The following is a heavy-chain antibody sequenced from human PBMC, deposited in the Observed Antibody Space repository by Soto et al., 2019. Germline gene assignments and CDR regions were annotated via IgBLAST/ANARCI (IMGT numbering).Heavy chain of an antibody. CDR1: GYIFVNYG. V-gene: IGHV1-18*01. J-gene: IGHJ6*02. CDR3: VMVDNYVTPTPQHV. D-gene: IGHD3-16*01. CDR2: ISPYTGNT. Sequence: QVQLVQSGDEVKKPGASVKVSCKASGYIFVNYGIAWVRQAPGQGLEWMGWISPYTGNTHSATKIQGRLTMTTDTSTSTAYMDLGSLTSDDTAVYYCVMVDNYVTPTPQHVSGQATTVTVSS.